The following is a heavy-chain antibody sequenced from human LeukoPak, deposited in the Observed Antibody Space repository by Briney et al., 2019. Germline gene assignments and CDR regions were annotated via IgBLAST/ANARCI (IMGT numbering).Heavy chain of an antibody. CDR1: GFIFSSYG. Sequence: GGSLRLSCAASGFIFSSYGMTWVRQAPGKGLEWVSRINPDGSTTTHADSVKGRFTISRDNAKNTLYLQMNSLRAEDTAMYYCARVLSGSWDWFDPWGQGTLVTVSS. CDR3: ARVLSGSWDWFDP. V-gene: IGHV3-74*01. D-gene: IGHD3-22*01. CDR2: INPDGSTT. J-gene: IGHJ5*02.